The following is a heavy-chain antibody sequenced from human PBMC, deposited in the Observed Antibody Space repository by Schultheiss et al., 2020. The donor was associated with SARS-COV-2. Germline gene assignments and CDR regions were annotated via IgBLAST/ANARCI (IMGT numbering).Heavy chain of an antibody. J-gene: IGHJ4*02. CDR3: ATSRSGYYRGIDY. Sequence: SETLSLTCAVYGGSFSGYYWSWIRQPAGKGLEWIGRIYTSGSSNYNPSLKSRVTISLDTSNNQFSLKLTSVTAADTAIYYCATSRSGYYRGIDYWGQGTQVTVSS. V-gene: IGHV4-59*10. D-gene: IGHD5-12*01. CDR1: GGSFSGYY. CDR2: IYTSGSS.